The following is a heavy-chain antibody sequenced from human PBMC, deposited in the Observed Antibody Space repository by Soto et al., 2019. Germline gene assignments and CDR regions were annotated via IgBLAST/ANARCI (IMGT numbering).Heavy chain of an antibody. J-gene: IGHJ4*02. Sequence: EVQLVESGGGLVQPGGSLKLSCAASGFTVSGSAMHWVRQASGKGLEWVARIKTNSYATAYAASVKGRFTISRDDSKNTAYLQMNSLKTEDTAVYYCTRLDINSPSPFDYWGQGTLVTVSS. CDR2: IKTNSYAT. CDR1: GFTVSGSA. D-gene: IGHD6-6*01. V-gene: IGHV3-73*01. CDR3: TRLDINSPSPFDY.